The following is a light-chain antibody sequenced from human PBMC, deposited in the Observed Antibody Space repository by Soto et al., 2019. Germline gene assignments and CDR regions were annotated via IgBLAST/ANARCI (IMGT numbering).Light chain of an antibody. CDR3: LQDYSCPWT. V-gene: IGKV1-6*01. Sequence: AIQMTQSPSSLSASVGDRLTFTCRARQDVRKYVGWYQQKPGKAPKFLIYGAFSLETGIPSRFSGSGYGTECTLTINSLLPEDFATYFCLQDYSCPWTFGQGTKVEV. CDR1: QDVRKY. CDR2: GAF. J-gene: IGKJ1*01.